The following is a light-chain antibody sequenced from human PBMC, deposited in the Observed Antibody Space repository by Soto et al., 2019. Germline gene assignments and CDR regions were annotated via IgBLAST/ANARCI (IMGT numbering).Light chain of an antibody. CDR3: VLYMGSGLWV. CDR2: NTN. J-gene: IGLJ3*02. V-gene: IGLV8-61*01. Sequence: QTVVTQGPSFSVSPGRTVTLTCGLTSGSVSTSYYPSWYQQTPGQAPRTLIYNTNTRSSGVPDRFSGSILGNKAALTITGAQADDESDYYCVLYMGSGLWVFGGGTKLTVL. CDR1: SGSVSTSYY.